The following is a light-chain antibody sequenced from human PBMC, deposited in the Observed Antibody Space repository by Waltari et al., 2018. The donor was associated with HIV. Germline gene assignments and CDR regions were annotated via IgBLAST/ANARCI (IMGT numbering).Light chain of an antibody. V-gene: IGKV3-20*01. CDR2: AAF. CDR3: QQYGSSPLT. CDR1: QSVSSSY. J-gene: IGKJ4*01. Sequence: EIVLTQSPGTLSLSPGDRATLPCRASQSVSSSYLAWYQQKPGQAPRLLIYAAFSRATDIPDRFSGSGSGTDFTLTISRLEPEDFAVYYCQQYGSSPLTFGGGTKVEI.